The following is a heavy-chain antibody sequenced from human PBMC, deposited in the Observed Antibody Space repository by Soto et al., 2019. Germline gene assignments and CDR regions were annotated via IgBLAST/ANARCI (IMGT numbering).Heavy chain of an antibody. D-gene: IGHD6-19*01. Sequence: PSETLSLTCAVYGGSFSGYYWSWIRQPPGKGLEWIGEINHSGSTNYNPSLKSRVTISVDTSKNQFSLKLSSVTAADTAVYYCARGQRLDAFDIWGQGTMVTVSS. CDR2: INHSGST. J-gene: IGHJ3*02. CDR3: ARGQRLDAFDI. V-gene: IGHV4-34*01. CDR1: GGSFSGYY.